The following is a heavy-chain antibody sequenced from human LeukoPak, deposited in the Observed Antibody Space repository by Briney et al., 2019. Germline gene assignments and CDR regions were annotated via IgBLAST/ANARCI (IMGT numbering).Heavy chain of an antibody. CDR2: FDPEDGET. Sequence: ASVKVSCKVSGYTLTELPMHWVRQAPGKGLEWMGGFDPEDGETIYAQKFQGRVTMTEDTSTDTAYMELSSLRSEDTAVYYCATSITMIVVVIGYFQHWGQGTLVTVSS. V-gene: IGHV1-24*01. D-gene: IGHD3-22*01. CDR1: GYTLTELP. J-gene: IGHJ1*01. CDR3: ATSITMIVVVIGYFQH.